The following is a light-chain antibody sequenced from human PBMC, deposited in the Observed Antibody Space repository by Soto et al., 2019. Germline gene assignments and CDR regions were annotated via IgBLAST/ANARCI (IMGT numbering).Light chain of an antibody. CDR2: SDN. V-gene: IGLV1-44*01. CDR3: GTWDDSLNGPV. CDR1: SSNIGSNT. J-gene: IGLJ2*01. Sequence: QAVVTQAPSASGTPGQRVSISCSGSSSNIGSNTVNWYQQLPGTAPKLLIFSDNQRPSGVPDRFSGAKSGTSASLAISGLQSEDEADYYCGTWDDSLNGPVFGGGTKLTVL.